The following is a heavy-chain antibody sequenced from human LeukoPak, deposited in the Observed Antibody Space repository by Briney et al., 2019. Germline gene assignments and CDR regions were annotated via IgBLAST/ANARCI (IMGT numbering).Heavy chain of an antibody. D-gene: IGHD3-22*01. J-gene: IGHJ6*03. CDR3: ARGPYYGSSGYTYYYYYYMDV. V-gene: IGHV4-34*01. CDR2: INHSGST. Sequence: SETLSLTCAVYGGSFSGYYWSWIRQPPGKVLEWIGEINHSGSTNYNPSLKSRVTISVDTSKNQFSLTLRSIPAAARTVYYCARGPYYGSSGYTYYYYYYMDVWGKGTTVTVSS. CDR1: GGSFSGYY.